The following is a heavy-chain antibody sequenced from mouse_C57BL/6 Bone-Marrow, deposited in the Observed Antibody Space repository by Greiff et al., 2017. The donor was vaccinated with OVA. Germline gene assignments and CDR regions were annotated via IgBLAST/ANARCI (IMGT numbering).Heavy chain of an antibody. CDR2: IYPGDGDT. V-gene: IGHV1-82*01. D-gene: IGHD1-1*01. Sequence: VQLQQPGPELVKPGASVKISCKASGYAFSSSWMTWVKQRPGKGLEWIGRIYPGDGDTNYNGKFKSKATLTVDTSSSTAYMHLSSLTSEDSAVYVCARERGDYYGYIDYWGQGTTLTVSS. CDR1: GYAFSSSW. CDR3: ARERGDYYGYIDY. J-gene: IGHJ2*01.